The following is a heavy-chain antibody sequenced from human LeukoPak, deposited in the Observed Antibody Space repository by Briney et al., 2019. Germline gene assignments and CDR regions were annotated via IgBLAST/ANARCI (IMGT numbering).Heavy chain of an antibody. CDR1: GYSITSGYY. D-gene: IGHD6-6*01. CDR3: ARWGYSSSSPRYYYYMDV. J-gene: IGHJ6*03. CDR2: IYTSGST. Sequence: TLSLTCGVSGYSITSGYYWSWIRPPAGKGLEWIGRIYTSGSTNYNPSLKSRVTISVDTSKNQFSLKLSSVTAADTAVYYCARWGYSSSSPRYYYYMDVWGKGTTVTVSS. V-gene: IGHV4-61*02.